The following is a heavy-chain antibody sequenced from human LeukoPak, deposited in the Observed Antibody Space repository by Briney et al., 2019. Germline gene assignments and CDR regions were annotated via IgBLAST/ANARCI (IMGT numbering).Heavy chain of an antibody. CDR1: GGTFSSYA. CDR3: ARDKAKFGELLQNDDY. CDR2: IIPILGIA. J-gene: IGHJ4*02. Sequence: ASVKVSCKASGGTFSSYAISWVRQAPGQGLEWMGKIIPILGIANYAQKFQGRVTITADKSTSTAYMELSSLRSEDTAVYYCARDKAKFGELLQNDDYWGQGTLVTVSS. V-gene: IGHV1-69*04. D-gene: IGHD3-10*01.